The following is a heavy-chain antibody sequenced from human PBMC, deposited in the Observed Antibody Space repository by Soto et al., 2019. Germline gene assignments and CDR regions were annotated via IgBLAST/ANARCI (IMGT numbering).Heavy chain of an antibody. V-gene: IGHV4-30-4*01. CDR2: IYFSGST. J-gene: IGHJ5*02. Sequence: SETLSLTCTVSGGSISSGEYYWSWIRQPPGKGLEWIGYIYFSGSTYYNPSLKSRVTISVDTSRNQFSLKLSSVTAADTAVYFCAREGGEYYDSSGYWHHCFDPWGQGTQVTVYS. CDR3: AREGGEYYDSSGYWHHCFDP. CDR1: GGSISSGEYY. D-gene: IGHD3-22*01.